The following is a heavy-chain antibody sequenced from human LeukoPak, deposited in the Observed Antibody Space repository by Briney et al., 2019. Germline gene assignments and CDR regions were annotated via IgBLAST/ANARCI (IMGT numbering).Heavy chain of an antibody. CDR1: GFTFSSYS. Sequence: KPGGSLRLSCAASGFTFSSYSMNWVRQAPGKGLEWVSSISSSSSYIYYADSVKGRFTIFRDNAKNSLYPQMNSLRAEDTAVYYCARDHDSSSWYNWFDPWGQGTLVTVSS. V-gene: IGHV3-21*01. D-gene: IGHD6-13*01. CDR2: ISSSSSYI. J-gene: IGHJ5*02. CDR3: ARDHDSSSWYNWFDP.